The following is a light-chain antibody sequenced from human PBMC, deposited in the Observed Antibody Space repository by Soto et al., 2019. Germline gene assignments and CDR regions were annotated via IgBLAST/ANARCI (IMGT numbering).Light chain of an antibody. CDR2: DDN. Sequence: QSLLTQPXSVSAAPGQKVTISCSGSSSNIGGNSVSWYQQLPGTAPKLLIYDDNKRPSGIPDRFSGSKSGTSATLGITGFQTGDEADYYCGSWDSSLSAYVFGTGTKVTVL. V-gene: IGLV1-51*01. CDR3: GSWDSSLSAYV. J-gene: IGLJ1*01. CDR1: SSNIGGNS.